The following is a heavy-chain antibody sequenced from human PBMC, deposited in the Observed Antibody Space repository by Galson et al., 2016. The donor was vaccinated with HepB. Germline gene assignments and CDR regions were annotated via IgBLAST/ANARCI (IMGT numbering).Heavy chain of an antibody. CDR3: GMDPNGDYVGAFDF. J-gene: IGHJ3*01. V-gene: IGHV3-23*01. D-gene: IGHD4-17*01. Sequence: SLRLSCAASGFTFDSYAMTWVRQAPGKGLEWVSSITGSGGTTLYADSVKGRFIVSRDNSKKTLYLQMNSLRAEDAAEYYCGMDPNGDYVGAFDFWGQGTMVSVSS. CDR1: GFTFDSYA. CDR2: ITGSGGTT.